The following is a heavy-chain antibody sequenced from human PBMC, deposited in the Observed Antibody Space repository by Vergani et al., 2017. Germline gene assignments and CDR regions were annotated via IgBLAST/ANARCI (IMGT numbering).Heavy chain of an antibody. CDR3: ARGARGRYCSSTSCYEDY. D-gene: IGHD2-2*01. J-gene: IGHJ4*02. Sequence: EVQLVQSGAEVKKPGESLKISCKGSGYSFTSYWIGWVRQMPGKGLEWMGIIYPGDSDTRYSPSFQGQVTISADKSISTAYLQWSSLRAEDTAVYYCARGARGRYCSSTSCYEDYWGQGTLVTVSS. CDR2: IYPGDSDT. CDR1: GYSFTSYW. V-gene: IGHV5-51*01.